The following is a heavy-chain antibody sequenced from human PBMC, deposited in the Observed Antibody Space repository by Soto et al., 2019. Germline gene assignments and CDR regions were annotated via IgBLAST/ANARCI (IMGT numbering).Heavy chain of an antibody. J-gene: IGHJ3*02. Sequence: GGSLRLSCAASGFTFSNYWMTWVRQAPGKGLEWVANINQDGSEKYYVDSVKGRFTISRDNARNSLYLQMNSLRAEDTAVYYCARGWNDDAGNDAFHIWGQGTMVTVSS. V-gene: IGHV3-7*01. CDR3: ARGWNDDAGNDAFHI. D-gene: IGHD1-1*01. CDR2: INQDGSEK. CDR1: GFTFSNYW.